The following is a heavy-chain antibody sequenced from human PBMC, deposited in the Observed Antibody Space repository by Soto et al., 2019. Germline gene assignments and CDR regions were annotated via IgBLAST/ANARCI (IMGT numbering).Heavy chain of an antibody. V-gene: IGHV3-53*01. Sequence: EVQLVESGGGLIQPGGSLRLSCAASEFTVSSNFMSWVRQAPGKGLEWVSVIYSGDSTYYADSVKGRFIISRDNSKNTVNLQMNSLRAEDTAMYYCTTTRGLRFDYWGQGTLVTVSS. J-gene: IGHJ4*02. D-gene: IGHD1-1*01. CDR2: IYSGDST. CDR3: TTTRGLRFDY. CDR1: EFTVSSNF.